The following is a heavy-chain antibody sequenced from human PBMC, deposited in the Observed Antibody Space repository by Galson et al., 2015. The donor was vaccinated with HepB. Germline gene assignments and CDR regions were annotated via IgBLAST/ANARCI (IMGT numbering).Heavy chain of an antibody. V-gene: IGHV3-30*04. D-gene: IGHD3-22*01. CDR3: ARDMYYYDSSGYFPWAWYFDL. CDR1: GFTSSRYH. CDR2: ISYDGSNK. J-gene: IGHJ2*01. Sequence: SLRLSCAVSGFTSSRYHMNWVRQAPGKGLEWVAVISYDGSNKYYADSVKGRFTISRDNSKNTLYLQMNSLRAEDTAVYYCARDMYYYDSSGYFPWAWYFDLWGRGTLVTVSS.